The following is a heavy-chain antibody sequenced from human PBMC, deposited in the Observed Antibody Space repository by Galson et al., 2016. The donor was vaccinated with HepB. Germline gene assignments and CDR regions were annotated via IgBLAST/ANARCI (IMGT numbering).Heavy chain of an antibody. CDR2: ISYDGSYK. J-gene: IGHJ4*02. CDR1: GFTLSDYP. D-gene: IGHD2-2*01. Sequence: SLRLSCAASGFTLSDYPMHWVRQTPGQGLEWVAIISYDGSYKNYAASVKGRFTISRDSFKNTLYLQMNSLRPEDTATYYCARVAPFASYCTYTSCAHFDFWGQGTLSPSPQ. CDR3: ARVAPFASYCTYTSCAHFDF. V-gene: IGHV3-30-3*01.